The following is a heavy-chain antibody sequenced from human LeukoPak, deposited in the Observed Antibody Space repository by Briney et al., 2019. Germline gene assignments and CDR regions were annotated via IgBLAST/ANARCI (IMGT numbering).Heavy chain of an antibody. CDR1: GYTFTSYY. CDR3: ARGAVAGPFDY. CDR2: ITPNSGGT. V-gene: IGHV1-2*02. Sequence: GASVKVSCKASGYTFTSYYIHWSRRAPGQGFEWMGWITPNSGGTYYAQKFQGRVTMTRDTSTSTVYMELSSLRSEDTAVYYCARGAVAGPFDYWGQGTLVTVSS. D-gene: IGHD6-19*01. J-gene: IGHJ4*02.